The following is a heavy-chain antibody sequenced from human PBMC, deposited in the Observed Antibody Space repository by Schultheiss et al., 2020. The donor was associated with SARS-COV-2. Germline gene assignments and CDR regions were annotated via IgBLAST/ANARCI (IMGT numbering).Heavy chain of an antibody. J-gene: IGHJ6*02. CDR1: GFTFSSYT. CDR3: ARDRGSRGYYYSGMDV. CDR2: ISYDASKK. V-gene: IGHV3-30*03. Sequence: GGSLRLSCAASGFTFSSYTMNWVRQAPGKGLEWVAVISYDASKKYYADSVKGRFTISRDNSKNTLDLQMNSLRADDTAVYSCARDRGSRGYYYSGMDVWGQGTTVTVSS.